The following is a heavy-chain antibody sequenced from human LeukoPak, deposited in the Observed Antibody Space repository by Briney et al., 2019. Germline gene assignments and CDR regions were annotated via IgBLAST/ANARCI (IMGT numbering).Heavy chain of an antibody. V-gene: IGHV3-7*01. J-gene: IGHJ5*02. Sequence: HAGGSLRLSCAASGFTFSNAWMSWVRQAPGKGLESVANIKQDASEKSYVDSVKGRFTISRDNAKNSLYLQMNSLRVEDTAVYYCARHDYGDYFDPWGQGTLVTVSS. CDR2: IKQDASEK. CDR1: GFTFSNAW. D-gene: IGHD4-17*01. CDR3: ARHDYGDYFDP.